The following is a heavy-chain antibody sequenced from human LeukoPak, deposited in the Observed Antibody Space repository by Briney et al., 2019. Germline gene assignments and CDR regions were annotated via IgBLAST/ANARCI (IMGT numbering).Heavy chain of an antibody. Sequence: PSETLSLTCAVSGYSISSGYYWGWIRQPPGKGLEWIGSIYHSGSTYYNPSLKSRVTLFVDTSKNHFSLKLSSVTAADTAIYYCARRKVAAEIDYWGQGTLVTVSS. D-gene: IGHD6-13*01. V-gene: IGHV4-38-2*01. CDR3: ARRKVAAEIDY. CDR1: GYSISSGYY. J-gene: IGHJ4*02. CDR2: IYHSGST.